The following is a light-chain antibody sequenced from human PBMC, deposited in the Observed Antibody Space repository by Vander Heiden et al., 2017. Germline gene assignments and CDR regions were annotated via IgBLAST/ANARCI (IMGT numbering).Light chain of an antibody. J-gene: IGKJ3*01. CDR3: QQYDNLLFT. CDR2: DAS. V-gene: IGKV1-33*01. CDR1: QDISNY. Sequence: DIKMTQSPSSLSASVGDRVTITCQASQDISNYLNWYQQKPGKAPKLLIYDASNLETGVPSRFSGSGSGTDFTFTISSLQPEDIATYYCQQYDNLLFTFGRGTKVDIK.